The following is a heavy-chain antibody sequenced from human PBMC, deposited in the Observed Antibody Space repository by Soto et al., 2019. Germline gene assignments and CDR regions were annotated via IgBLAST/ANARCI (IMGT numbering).Heavy chain of an antibody. D-gene: IGHD3-10*01. CDR3: AGDFGSGSYRFDY. CDR2: IYYSGST. J-gene: IGHJ4*02. Sequence: SETLSLTCTVSVDAISSFSWSWIRQPPGKGLEWIGYIYYSGSTTYNPSFKSRVTISIDRSEKQFSLKLTFVTAADTAVYFCAGDFGSGSYRFDYWGQGALVTVSS. CDR1: VDAISSFS. V-gene: IGHV4-59*01.